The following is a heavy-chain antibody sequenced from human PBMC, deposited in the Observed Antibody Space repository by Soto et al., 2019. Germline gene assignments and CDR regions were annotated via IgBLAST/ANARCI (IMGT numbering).Heavy chain of an antibody. Sequence: QVQLVESGGGVVQPGRSLRLSCAASGFSFTNHGMHWVRQTPGKGLEWVAVIWYDGSNKYYADSVKGRFTISRDTSKNTLYLKMNSLRAEDTAVYYCARRAGYQLMGDGGWFGPWGQGTLVTFSS. V-gene: IGHV3-33*01. CDR3: ARRAGYQLMGDGGWFGP. CDR2: IWYDGSNK. D-gene: IGHD2-2*01. J-gene: IGHJ5*02. CDR1: GFSFTNHG.